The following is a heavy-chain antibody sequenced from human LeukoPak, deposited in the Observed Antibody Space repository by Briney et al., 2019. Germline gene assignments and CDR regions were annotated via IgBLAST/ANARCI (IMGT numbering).Heavy chain of an antibody. V-gene: IGHV4-34*01. CDR1: GGSFRGYY. J-gene: IGHJ4*02. CDR3: ARFNWGKRDDFDY. CDR2: INHSGRT. Sequence: SETLSLTCAVSGGSFRGYYWSWIRQPPGKGLEWIGEINHSGRTTYNPPLKSRVTISVDTSKTQFSLKLSSVTAADTAVYYCARFNWGKRDDFDYWGQGTLVTVSS. D-gene: IGHD7-27*01.